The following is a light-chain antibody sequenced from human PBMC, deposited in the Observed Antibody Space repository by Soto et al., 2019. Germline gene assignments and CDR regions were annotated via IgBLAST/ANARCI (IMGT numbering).Light chain of an antibody. CDR1: QNIRSY. J-gene: IGKJ1*01. Sequence: DIQMTQSPSSLSASVGDRVTITCRASQNIRSYLNWYQQKPGKAPQLLIYATSSLQTGVQSRFSASGCGTDFSLVISDLQPEDSATYYCQQGYSSRWTSGRGTKVEI. CDR2: ATS. CDR3: QQGYSSRWT. V-gene: IGKV1-39*01.